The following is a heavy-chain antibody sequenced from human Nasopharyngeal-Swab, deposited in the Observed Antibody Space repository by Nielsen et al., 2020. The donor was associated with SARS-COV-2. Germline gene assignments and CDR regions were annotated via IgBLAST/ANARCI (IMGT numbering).Heavy chain of an antibody. V-gene: IGHV1-58*01. CDR1: GFTFTSSA. D-gene: IGHD1/OR15-1a*01. J-gene: IGHJ2*01. CDR3: AADLQTTMAHWYFDL. Sequence: SVKVSCKASGFTFTSSAVQWVRQARGQRLEWIGWIVVGSGYTNYAQKFQERVTITRDMSTSTAYMEVSSLRSDDTAVYFCAADLQTTMAHWYFDLWGRGTLVTVSS. CDR2: IVVGSGYT.